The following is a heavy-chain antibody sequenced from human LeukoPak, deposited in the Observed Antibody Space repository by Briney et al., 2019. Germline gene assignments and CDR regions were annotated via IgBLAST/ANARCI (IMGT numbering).Heavy chain of an antibody. CDR1: GLTFSSYS. Sequence: GGSLRLSCAASGLTFSSYSMNWVRQAPGKGLEWVSSISSTSSYIYYADSVKGRFTISRDNAKNSLYLQMNSLRAEDTAVYYCARSLQYNNNNYFYYGMDVWGQGTTVTVSS. D-gene: IGHD3-10*01. J-gene: IGHJ6*02. V-gene: IGHV3-21*04. CDR3: ARSLQYNNNNYFYYGMDV. CDR2: ISSTSSYI.